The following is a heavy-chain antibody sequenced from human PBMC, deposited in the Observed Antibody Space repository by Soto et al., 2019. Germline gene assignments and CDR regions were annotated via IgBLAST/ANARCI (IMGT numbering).Heavy chain of an antibody. J-gene: IGHJ4*02. V-gene: IGHV4-39*01. CDR2: VYYRGNA. Sequence: QLQLQESGPGLVKPSETLSLSCSVSDDSINSDKYDWGWIRQPPGKGLEWIGSVYYRGNAYYNPSLQTRVTISLDKSKSQFSLKLNSVTAADSAVYFCARLEGLATISYYFDFWGPGALVTVSS. D-gene: IGHD3-9*01. CDR1: DDSINSDKYD. CDR3: ARLEGLATISYYFDF.